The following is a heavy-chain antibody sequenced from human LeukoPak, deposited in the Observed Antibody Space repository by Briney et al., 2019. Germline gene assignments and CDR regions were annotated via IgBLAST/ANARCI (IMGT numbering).Heavy chain of an antibody. V-gene: IGHV3-48*03. Sequence: GGSLRLSCAASGFTFSSYEMNWVRQAPGEGLEWVSYISSSGSTIYYADSVKGRFTISRDNAKNSLYLQMNSLRAEDTAVYYCARATPARAKVYYYYYGMDVWGQGTTVTVSS. CDR3: ARATPARAKVYYYYYGMDV. CDR2: ISSSGSTI. CDR1: GFTFSSYE. J-gene: IGHJ6*02.